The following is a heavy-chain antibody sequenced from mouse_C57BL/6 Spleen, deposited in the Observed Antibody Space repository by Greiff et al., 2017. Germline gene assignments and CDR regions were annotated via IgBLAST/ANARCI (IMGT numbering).Heavy chain of an antibody. CDR1: GYTFTSYD. CDR3: ARRGDGYPIDY. V-gene: IGHV1-85*01. CDR2: IYPRDGST. D-gene: IGHD2-3*01. J-gene: IGHJ2*01. Sequence: QVQLKESGPELVKPGASVKLSCKASGYTFTSYDINWVKQRPGQGLEWIGWIYPRDGSTKYNEKFKGKATLTVDTSSSTAYMELHSLTSEDSAVYFCARRGDGYPIDYWGQGTTLTVSS.